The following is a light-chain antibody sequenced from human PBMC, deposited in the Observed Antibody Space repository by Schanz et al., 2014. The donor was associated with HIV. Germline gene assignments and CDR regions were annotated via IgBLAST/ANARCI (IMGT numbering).Light chain of an antibody. CDR2: SNN. J-gene: IGLJ3*02. CDR1: SSNIGSNY. Sequence: QSVLTQPTSASGAPGQRVTISWSGNSSNIGSNYVYWYQHPPGAAPKLLMYSNNQRPSGVPDRFSGSESGTSASLAISGLQSEDEGDYYCAAWDDSLSGPVFGGGTKLTVL. CDR3: AAWDDSLSGPV. V-gene: IGLV1-47*02.